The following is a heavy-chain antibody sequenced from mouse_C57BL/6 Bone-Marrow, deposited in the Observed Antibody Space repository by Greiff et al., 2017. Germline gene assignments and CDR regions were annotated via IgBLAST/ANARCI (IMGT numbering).Heavy chain of an antibody. CDR3: ARSGTTVVAPFAY. CDR1: GYTFTSYG. D-gene: IGHD1-1*01. V-gene: IGHV1-81*01. J-gene: IGHJ3*01. Sequence: QVQLQQSGAELARPGASVKLSCKASGYTFTSYGISWVQQRPGQGLEWIGEIYPRSGNTYYNEKFKGKATLTAEKSSSTAYMELRSLTSEDSAVYFCARSGTTVVAPFAYWGQGTLVTVSA. CDR2: IYPRSGNT.